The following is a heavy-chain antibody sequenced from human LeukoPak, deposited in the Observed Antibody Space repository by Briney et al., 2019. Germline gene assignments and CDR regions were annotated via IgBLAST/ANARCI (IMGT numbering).Heavy chain of an antibody. CDR3: AREKSPDYCSGGSCYFDY. CDR1: GGSISSYY. CDR2: IYYRGST. D-gene: IGHD2-15*01. J-gene: IGHJ4*02. V-gene: IGHV4-59*01. Sequence: SETLSLTCTVSGGSISSYYWSWIRQPPGKGLEWIGYIYYRGSTNYNPSLKSRVTISVDTSKNQISLKLSSVTAADTAVYYCAREKSPDYCSGGSCYFDYWGQGTLVTVSS.